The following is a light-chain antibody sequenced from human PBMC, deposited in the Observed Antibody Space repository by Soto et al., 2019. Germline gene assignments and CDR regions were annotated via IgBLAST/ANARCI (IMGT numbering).Light chain of an antibody. J-gene: IGLJ2*01. CDR3: SSYTSSSTDVV. V-gene: IGLV2-14*01. CDR2: DVS. CDR1: SSDVGGYNY. Sequence: QSVLTQPPSASGSPGQSVTISCTGTSSDVGGYNYVSWYQQHPGKAPKLMIYDVSNRPSGVSNRFSGSKSGNTASLTISGLQAEDEADYYCSSYTSSSTDVVFGGGTQLTVL.